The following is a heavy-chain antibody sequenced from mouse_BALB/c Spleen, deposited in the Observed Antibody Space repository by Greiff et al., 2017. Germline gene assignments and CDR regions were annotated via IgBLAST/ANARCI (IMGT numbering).Heavy chain of an antibody. Sequence: QVQLQQPGAELVRPGASVKLSCKASGYTFTSYWINWVKQRPGQGLEWIGNIYPSDSYTNYNQKLKDKATLTVDKSSSTAYMQLSSPTSEDSAVYYCKRDYYGYGADWGQGTLVTVSA. D-gene: IGHD1-2*01. J-gene: IGHJ3*01. V-gene: IGHV1-69*02. CDR1: GYTFTSYW. CDR3: KRDYYGYGAD. CDR2: IYPSDSYT.